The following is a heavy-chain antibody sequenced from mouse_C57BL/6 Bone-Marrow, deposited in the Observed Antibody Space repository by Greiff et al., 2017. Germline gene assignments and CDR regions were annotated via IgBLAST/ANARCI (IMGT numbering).Heavy chain of an antibody. CDR2: LYPGIGST. CDR3: ARLGVLRRDLLYFDV. D-gene: IGHD2-10*01. J-gene: IGHJ1*03. CDR1: GYPFTSFW. Sequence: QVQLQQPGAELVKPGASVKMSCKASGYPFTSFWITWVKQRPGQGLEWIGDLYPGIGSTNYNEKFKSKATLTVDTSSSKAYMQLSSLTSEDSAVYYCARLGVLRRDLLYFDVWGTGTTVTVSS. V-gene: IGHV1-55*01.